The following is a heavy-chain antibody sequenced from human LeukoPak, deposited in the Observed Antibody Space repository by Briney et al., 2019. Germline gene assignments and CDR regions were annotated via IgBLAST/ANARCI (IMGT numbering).Heavy chain of an antibody. Sequence: ETLSLTCAVYGGSFSGYYWSWIRQPPGKGLEWVSVIYSGGSTYYADSVKGRFTISRDNSKNTLYPQMNSLRAEDTAVYYCASGMATTQGYWGQGTLVTVSS. CDR2: IYSGGST. D-gene: IGHD5-24*01. CDR1: GGSFSGYY. CDR3: ASGMATTQGY. V-gene: IGHV3-53*01. J-gene: IGHJ4*02.